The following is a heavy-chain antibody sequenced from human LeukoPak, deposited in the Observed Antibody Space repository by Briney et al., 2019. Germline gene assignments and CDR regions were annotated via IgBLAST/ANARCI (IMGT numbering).Heavy chain of an antibody. CDR1: GGSISGYY. CDR3: AREGQQRPLDY. Sequence: SETLSLTCTVSGGSISGYYWSRIRQPAGMGLEWIGRIPTSGSTRYSPSLKSRVTMSVDTSRNKFSLNLSSVAAADTAVYYCAREGQQRPLDYWGRGTLVTVSS. D-gene: IGHD6-25*01. J-gene: IGHJ4*01. CDR2: IPTSGST. V-gene: IGHV4-4*07.